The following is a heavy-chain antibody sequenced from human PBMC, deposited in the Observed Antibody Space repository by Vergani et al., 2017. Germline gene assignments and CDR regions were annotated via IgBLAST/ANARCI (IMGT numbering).Heavy chain of an antibody. CDR2: INPSGGST. V-gene: IGHV1-46*01. Sequence: QVQLVQSGAEVKKPGASVKVSCKASGYTFTSYYMHWVRQAPGQGLEWMGIINPSGGSTSYAQKFQGRVTMTRDTSTSTVYMELSSVTAADTAVYYCARENIGIRYELGIDYWGQGTLVTVSS. J-gene: IGHJ4*02. CDR1: GYTFTSYY. D-gene: IGHD2/OR15-2a*01. CDR3: ARENIGIRYELGIDY.